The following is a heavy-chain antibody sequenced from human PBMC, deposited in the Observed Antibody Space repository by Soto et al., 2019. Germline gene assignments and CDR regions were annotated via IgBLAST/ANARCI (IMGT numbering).Heavy chain of an antibody. CDR3: TTDLPGADPYYYDSSGYYH. CDR2: IKSKTDGGTT. D-gene: IGHD3-22*01. Sequence: GGSLRLSCAASGFTFSNAWMSWVRQAPGKGLEWVGRIKSKTDGGTTDYAAPVKGRFTISRDDSKNTLYLQMNSLKTDDTAVYYCTTDLPGADPYYYDSSGYYHWGQGTLVTVSS. V-gene: IGHV3-15*01. J-gene: IGHJ5*02. CDR1: GFTFSNAW.